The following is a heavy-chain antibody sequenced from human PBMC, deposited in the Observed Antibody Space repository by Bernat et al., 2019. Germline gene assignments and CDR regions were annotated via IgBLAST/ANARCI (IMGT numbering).Heavy chain of an antibody. J-gene: IGHJ4*02. Sequence: QVQLVESGGGVVQPGRSLRLSCAASGFTFSSYGMHWVRQAPGKGLEWVAVISYDGSNKYYADSVKGRFTISRDNSKNTLYLQMNSLRAEDTAVYYCAKDVSSSGTPEDYWGQGTLVTVSS. CDR1: GFTFSSYG. CDR2: ISYDGSNK. CDR3: AKDVSSSGTPEDY. D-gene: IGHD6-13*01. V-gene: IGHV3-30*18.